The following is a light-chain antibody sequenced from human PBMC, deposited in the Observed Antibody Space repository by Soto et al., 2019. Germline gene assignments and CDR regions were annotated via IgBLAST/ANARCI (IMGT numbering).Light chain of an antibody. CDR1: QNLLYNSNNKNY. J-gene: IGKJ1*01. CDR2: RAS. Sequence: DVVMTQSPDSLSVSLGERATINCKSSQNLLYNSNNKNYLAWYQQRPGQPPKLLIYRASTRESGVPDRFSGSGSGTDFTLTISSLQAADVAVYYCQQYYSTPPTFGQGTKVDIK. CDR3: QQYYSTPPT. V-gene: IGKV4-1*01.